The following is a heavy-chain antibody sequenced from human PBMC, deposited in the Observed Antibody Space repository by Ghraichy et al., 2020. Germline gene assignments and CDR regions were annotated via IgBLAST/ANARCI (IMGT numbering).Heavy chain of an antibody. CDR1: GFNFTASW. CDR3: TRDRAFKCFDY. V-gene: IGHV3-7*03. J-gene: IGHJ4*02. CDR2: IKPDGSEN. Sequence: GGSLRLSCAASGFNFTASWMNWVRQAPGKELEWVAGIKPDGSENYHVDSVTGRFTISRDNARNSLYLQMNGLRADDTAVYYCTRDRAFKCFDYWGQGTLVTVSS. D-gene: IGHD3-10*01.